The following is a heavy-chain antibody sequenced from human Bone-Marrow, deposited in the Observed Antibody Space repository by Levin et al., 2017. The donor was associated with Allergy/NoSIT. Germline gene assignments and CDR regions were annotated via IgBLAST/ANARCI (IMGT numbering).Heavy chain of an antibody. CDR3: ARYPDYGSSSLPSY. CDR2: ISSSSSYI. D-gene: IGHD6-13*01. CDR1: GFTFSSYS. J-gene: IGHJ4*02. V-gene: IGHV3-21*01. Sequence: AGGSLRLSCAASGFTFSSYSMNWVRQAPGKGLEWVSSISSSSSYIYYADSVKGRFTISRDNAKNSLYLQMNSLRAEDTSVYYCARYPDYGSSSLPSYWGQGTLVTVSS.